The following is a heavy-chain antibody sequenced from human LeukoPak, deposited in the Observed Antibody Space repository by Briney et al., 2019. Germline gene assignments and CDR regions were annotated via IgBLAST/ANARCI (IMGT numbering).Heavy chain of an antibody. V-gene: IGHV6-1*01. D-gene: IGHD5-18*01. CDR3: ARGNFDTGGPPRGFDY. CDR1: GDSVSSNSAA. CDR2: TYYRSKWYN. J-gene: IGHJ4*02. Sequence: RSQTLSLTCAISGDSVSSNSAAWNWIRQSPSRGLEWLGRTYYRSKWYNDYAVSVKSRINMNPDTSKNQFSLQLNSVTPEDTAVYYCARGNFDTGGPPRGFDYWGQGMLVTVSS.